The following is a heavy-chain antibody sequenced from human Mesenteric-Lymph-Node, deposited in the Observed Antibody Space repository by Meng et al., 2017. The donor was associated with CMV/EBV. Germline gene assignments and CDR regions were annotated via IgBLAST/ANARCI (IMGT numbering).Heavy chain of an antibody. CDR2: INDSGST. CDR1: GVSISSGGYY. J-gene: IGHJ4*02. CDR3: ARDSVAGSGLDY. Sequence: VSGVSISSGGYYWSWIRQHPGKGLEWIGYINDSGSTASNPSLKSRVTISVDTSKNQFSLKLTSVTAADTAFYYCARDSVAGSGLDYWGQGTLVTVSS. V-gene: IGHV4-31*02. D-gene: IGHD6-19*01.